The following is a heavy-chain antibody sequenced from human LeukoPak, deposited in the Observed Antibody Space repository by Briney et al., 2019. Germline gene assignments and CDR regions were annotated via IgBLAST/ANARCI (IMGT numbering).Heavy chain of an antibody. J-gene: IGHJ4*02. CDR3: AKEIDFWSGYYQPPDY. CDR1: GFTFSSYA. V-gene: IGHV3-23*01. CDR2: ISGGGGST. D-gene: IGHD3-3*01. Sequence: GGSLRLSCAASGFTFSSYAMSWVRQAPGKGLEWVSAISGGGGSTCYADSVKGRFTISRDNSKNTLCLQMNSLRAEDTAVYYCAKEIDFWSGYYQPPDYWGQGTLVTVSS.